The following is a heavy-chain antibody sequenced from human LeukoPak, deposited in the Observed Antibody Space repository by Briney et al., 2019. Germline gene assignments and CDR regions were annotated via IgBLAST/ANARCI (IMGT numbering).Heavy chain of an antibody. CDR3: AKGAASRGYTYVAN. Sequence: GGSLRLSCAASAFTFRSYAMIWVRQAPGKGLEWVSGISGSGGSTYYSDSAKGRFTISRDNSNNTLYLQMNSLRAEDTAVYYCAKGAASRGYTYVANWGREPWSPSPQ. J-gene: IGHJ4*02. V-gene: IGHV3-23*01. D-gene: IGHD5-18*01. CDR1: AFTFRSYA. CDR2: ISGSGGST.